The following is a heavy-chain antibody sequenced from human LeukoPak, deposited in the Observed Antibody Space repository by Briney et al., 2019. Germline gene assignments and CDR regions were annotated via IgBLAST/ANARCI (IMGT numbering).Heavy chain of an antibody. Sequence: SETLSLTCTVSGGSISSSSYYWGWIRQPPGKGLEWIGYIYYSGSTNYNPSLKSRVTISVDTSKNQFSLKLSSVTAADTAVYYCARLTKTGTAYYYYGMDVWGQGTTVTVSS. CDR2: IYYSGST. D-gene: IGHD1-7*01. V-gene: IGHV4-61*05. CDR1: GGSISSSSYY. J-gene: IGHJ6*02. CDR3: ARLTKTGTAYYYYGMDV.